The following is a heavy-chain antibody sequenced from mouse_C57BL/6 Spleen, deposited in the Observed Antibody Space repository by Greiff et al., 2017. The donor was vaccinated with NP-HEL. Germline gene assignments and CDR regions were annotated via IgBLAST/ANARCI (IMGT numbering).Heavy chain of an antibody. D-gene: IGHD2-4*01. V-gene: IGHV1-4*01. Sequence: QVQLQQSGAELARPGASVKMSCKASGYTFTSYTMHWVNQRPGQGLEWIGYINPSSGYTKYNQKFKDKATLTADKSSSTAYMQLSSLTSEDSAVYYCARYPYYDYDKGYFDVWGTGTTVTVSS. CDR1: GYTFTSYT. CDR2: INPSSGYT. J-gene: IGHJ1*03. CDR3: ARYPYYDYDKGYFDV.